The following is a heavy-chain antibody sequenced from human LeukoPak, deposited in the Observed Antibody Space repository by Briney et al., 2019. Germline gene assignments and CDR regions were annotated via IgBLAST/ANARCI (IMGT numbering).Heavy chain of an antibody. CDR1: GFTISSYS. V-gene: IGHV3-48*01. Sequence: GGSLRLSCAASGFTISSYSMNWVRQAPGKGLQWVSYISSSSSTIYYADSVKGRFTISRDNAKNSLYLQMNSLRAEDTAVYYCARALWFGETFPAYWGQGTLVTVSS. D-gene: IGHD3-10*01. J-gene: IGHJ4*02. CDR3: ARALWFGETFPAY. CDR2: ISSSSSTI.